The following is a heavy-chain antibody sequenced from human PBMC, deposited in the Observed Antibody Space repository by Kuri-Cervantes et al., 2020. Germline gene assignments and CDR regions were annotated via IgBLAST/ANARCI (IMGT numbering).Heavy chain of an antibody. CDR3: ARHHSSGYSSDDAFDI. J-gene: IGHJ3*02. Sequence: GSLRLSCTVSGGSISSYYWSWIRQPAGKGLEWIGRIYTSGSTNYNPSLKSRVTISVDTSKNQFSLKLSSVTAADTAVYYCARHHSSGYSSDDAFDIWGQGTMVTVSS. CDR1: GGSISSYY. V-gene: IGHV4-4*07. D-gene: IGHD3-22*01. CDR2: IYTSGST.